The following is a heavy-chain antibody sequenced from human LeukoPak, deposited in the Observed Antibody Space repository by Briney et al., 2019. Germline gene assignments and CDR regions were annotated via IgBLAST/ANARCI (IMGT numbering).Heavy chain of an antibody. J-gene: IGHJ4*02. Sequence: SETLSLTCTVSGGSISSGAYYWSWVRQHPGKGLEGIAYIYYSGSPYYNLSLKSRVTISVDTSNNQFSLKLSSVTAADTAVYYCARTHITGTGYFDYWGQGTLVTVSS. CDR3: ARTHITGTGYFDY. CDR1: GGSISSGAYY. V-gene: IGHV4-31*03. D-gene: IGHD1-20*01. CDR2: IYYSGSP.